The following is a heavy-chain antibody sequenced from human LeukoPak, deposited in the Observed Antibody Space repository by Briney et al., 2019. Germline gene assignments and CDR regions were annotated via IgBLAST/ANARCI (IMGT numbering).Heavy chain of an antibody. CDR2: DSSSSSYK. V-gene: IGHV3-21*01. CDR1: GFTFSSYS. CDR3: ARLTYSSGWLA. Sequence: GGSLRLSCAASGFTFSSYSMNWVRHAPGKGLEWVSSDSSSSSYKYYSESGHGIITISRSNAKHSLYLQMNSVRAADTAVYNCARLTYSSGWLAGGQGTMVTVSS. J-gene: IGHJ4*02. D-gene: IGHD6-19*01.